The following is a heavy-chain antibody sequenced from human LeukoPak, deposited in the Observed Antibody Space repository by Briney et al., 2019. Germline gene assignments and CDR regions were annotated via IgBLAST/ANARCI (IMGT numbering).Heavy chain of an antibody. Sequence: KPSETLSLTCTVSGGSISSSSYYWGWIRQPPGKGLEWIGSIYYSGSTYYNPSLKSRVTMSIDTSRNQFSLNLSSVTAADTAMYYCARHDLEYQLLFDYWGQGTLVTVSS. CDR2: IYYSGST. V-gene: IGHV4-39*07. CDR1: GGSISSSSYY. D-gene: IGHD2-2*01. J-gene: IGHJ4*02. CDR3: ARHDLEYQLLFDY.